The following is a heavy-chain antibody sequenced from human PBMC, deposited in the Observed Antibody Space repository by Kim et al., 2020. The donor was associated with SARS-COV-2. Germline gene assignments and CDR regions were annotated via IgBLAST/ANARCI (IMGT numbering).Heavy chain of an antibody. Sequence: GGSLRLSCAASGFTFSSYGMHWVRQAPGKGLEWVAVIWYDGSNKYYADSVKGRFTISRDNSKNTLYLQMNSLRAEDTAVYYCARDPYGSFKSHGDYWGQGTLVTVSS. CDR3: ARDPYGSFKSHGDY. J-gene: IGHJ4*02. V-gene: IGHV3-33*01. CDR2: IWYDGSNK. CDR1: GFTFSSYG. D-gene: IGHD3-10*01.